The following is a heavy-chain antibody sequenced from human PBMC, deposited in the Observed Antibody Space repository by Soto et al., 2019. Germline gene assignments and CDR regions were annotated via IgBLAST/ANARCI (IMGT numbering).Heavy chain of an antibody. J-gene: IGHJ6*02. CDR3: ARGTKIYSGYYGLDV. CDR2: IWYGGTDQ. V-gene: IGHV3-33*01. Sequence: QVQLVESGGGVVQPGRSLRLSCAASGFTFSDYGMHWVRQAPGKGLEWVSFIWYGGTDQYYADSVKGRLIISRDNSKNTLYLQMNSLRAEDTAVYYCARGTKIYSGYYGLDVWGQGTTVTVSS. CDR1: GFTFSDYG. D-gene: IGHD1-26*01.